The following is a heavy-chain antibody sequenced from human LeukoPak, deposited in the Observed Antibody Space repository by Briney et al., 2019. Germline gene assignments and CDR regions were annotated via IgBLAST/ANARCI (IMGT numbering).Heavy chain of an antibody. CDR2: IYHSGST. D-gene: IGHD6-13*01. V-gene: IGHV4-38-2*02. Sequence: PSETLSLTCTVSGYSISSGYYWGWIRQPPGKGLEWIGSIYHSGSTYYNPSLKSRVTISVDTSKNQFSLKLSSVTAADTAVYYCARKSFHSSSYDFWGQGTLVTVSS. CDR1: GYSISSGYY. J-gene: IGHJ4*02. CDR3: ARKSFHSSSYDF.